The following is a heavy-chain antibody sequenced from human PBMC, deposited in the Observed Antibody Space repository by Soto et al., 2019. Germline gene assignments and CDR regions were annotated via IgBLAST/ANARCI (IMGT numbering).Heavy chain of an antibody. CDR2: IYYSGST. CDR3: ARPRWDYYGSGSYSSDYYYGMDV. Sequence: SETLSLTCTVSGGSISSSSYYWGWIRQPPGKGLEWIGSIYYSGSTYYNPPLKSRVTISVDTSKNQFSLKLSSVTAADTAVYYCARPRWDYYGSGSYSSDYYYGMDVWGQGTTVTVSS. CDR1: GGSISSSSYY. D-gene: IGHD3-10*01. J-gene: IGHJ6*02. V-gene: IGHV4-39*01.